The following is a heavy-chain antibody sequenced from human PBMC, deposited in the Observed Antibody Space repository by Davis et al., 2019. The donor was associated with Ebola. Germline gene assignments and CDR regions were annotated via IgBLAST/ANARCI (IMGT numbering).Heavy chain of an antibody. J-gene: IGHJ5*02. D-gene: IGHD3-10*01. CDR3: ARANYYGSGSYYKYWFDP. CDR2: IDPSDSYT. CDR1: GYSFTSYW. V-gene: IGHV5-10-1*01. Sequence: GESLKISCKGSGYSFTSYWIGWLRQMPGKGLERMGRIDPSDSYTNYSPSFQGHVTISADKSISTAYLQWSSLKASDTAMYYCARANYYGSGSYYKYWFDPWGQGTLVTVSS.